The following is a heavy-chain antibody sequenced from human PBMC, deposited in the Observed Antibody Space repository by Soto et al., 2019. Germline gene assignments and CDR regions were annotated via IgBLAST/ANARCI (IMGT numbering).Heavy chain of an antibody. CDR2: ISVRGGST. Sequence: PGGSLRLSCAASGFTFSNYAMSWVRQAPGKGLEWVSTISVRGGSTYYADSVKGRFTISRDNSKNTLYLQMNSLRAEDTAVYYCAKDFGRVPAASFDYWGQGTLVTVSS. V-gene: IGHV3-23*01. CDR1: GFTFSNYA. J-gene: IGHJ4*02. CDR3: AKDFGRVPAASFDY. D-gene: IGHD2-2*01.